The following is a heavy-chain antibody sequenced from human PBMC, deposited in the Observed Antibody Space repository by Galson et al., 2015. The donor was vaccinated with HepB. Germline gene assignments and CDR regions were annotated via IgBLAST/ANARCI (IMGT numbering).Heavy chain of an antibody. D-gene: IGHD6-19*01. J-gene: IGHJ1*01. Sequence: SLRLSCAASGFTFDDYAMHWVRQAPGKGLEWVSGISWNSGSIGYADSVKGRFTISRDNAKYSLYLQMNSLRAEDTALYYCANSDWWVAGNASFQHWGQGTLVTVSS. V-gene: IGHV3-9*01. CDR3: ANSDWWVAGNASFQH. CDR2: ISWNSGSI. CDR1: GFTFDDYA.